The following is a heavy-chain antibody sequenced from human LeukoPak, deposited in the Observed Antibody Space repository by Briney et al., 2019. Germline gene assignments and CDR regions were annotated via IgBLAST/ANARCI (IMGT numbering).Heavy chain of an antibody. J-gene: IGHJ4*02. V-gene: IGHV3-23*01. CDR2: ITDSGDTP. Sequence: GGSLRLSCAASGFTFSNYGMSWVRQAPGKGLEWVSAITDSGDTPFYADSVKGRFTISRDNSKNTLYLQMNSLRGEDTAVYYCAKEIGSSRPFDYWGQGTLVTVSS. D-gene: IGHD2-2*01. CDR3: AKEIGSSRPFDY. CDR1: GFTFSNYG.